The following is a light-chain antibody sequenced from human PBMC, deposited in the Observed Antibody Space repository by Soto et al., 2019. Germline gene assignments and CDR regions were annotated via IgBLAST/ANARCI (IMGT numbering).Light chain of an antibody. CDR1: SSDVGGNVY. CDR2: EVN. Sequence: QSALTQPPSASGSPGQSVTISCTGTSSDVGGNVYVSWYQQHPGRVPKLMIYEVNKRPSGVPDRFSGSKSGNTASLTVSGLQAEDEADYYCSSYAGSSIEFVFGGGTKLTVL. CDR3: SSYAGSSIEFV. V-gene: IGLV2-8*01. J-gene: IGLJ2*01.